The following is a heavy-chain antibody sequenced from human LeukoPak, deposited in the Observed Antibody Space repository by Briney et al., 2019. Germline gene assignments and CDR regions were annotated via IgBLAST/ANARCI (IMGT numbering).Heavy chain of an antibody. CDR2: IGGSGGST. J-gene: IGHJ4*02. Sequence: GGSLRLSCAASGFTFSSYAMSWVRQAPGKGLEWVSSIGGSGGSTYYADSVKGRFTISRDNSKNTLYMQMNSLRAGDTAVYYCTKEVAAAGYFDYWGQGTLVTVSS. V-gene: IGHV3-23*01. CDR1: GFTFSSYA. D-gene: IGHD6-13*01. CDR3: TKEVAAAGYFDY.